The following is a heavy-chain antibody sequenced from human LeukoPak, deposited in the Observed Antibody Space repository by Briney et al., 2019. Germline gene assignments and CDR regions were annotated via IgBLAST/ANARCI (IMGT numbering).Heavy chain of an antibody. D-gene: IGHD6-13*01. V-gene: IGHV3-30*18. CDR2: ISYDGSNK. CDR3: AKDGLAAALDY. CDR1: GFTFSSYG. J-gene: IGHJ4*02. Sequence: PGGSLRLSCAAFGFTFSSYGMHWVRQAPGKGLEWVAVISYDGSNKYYADSVKGRFTISRDNSKNTLYLQMNSLRAEDTAVYYCAKDGLAAALDYWGQGTLDTVSS.